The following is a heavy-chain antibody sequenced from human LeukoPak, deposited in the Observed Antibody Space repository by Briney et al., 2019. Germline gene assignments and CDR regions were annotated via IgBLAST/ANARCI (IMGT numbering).Heavy chain of an antibody. CDR2: IYYSGST. D-gene: IGHD6-13*01. Sequence: SETLSLTCSVSGGSISSNSFYWGWIRQPPGKGLEWIGRIYYSGSTYYNPSLRSRVTISVDTSKNQFSLKLTSVTAADTAVYHCANHGYSSSWHFDYWGQGTLVTVSS. CDR3: ANHGYSSSWHFDY. J-gene: IGHJ4*02. CDR1: GGSISSNSFY. V-gene: IGHV4-39*01.